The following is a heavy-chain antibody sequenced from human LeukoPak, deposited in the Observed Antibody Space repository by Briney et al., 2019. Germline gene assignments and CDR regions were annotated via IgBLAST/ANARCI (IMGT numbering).Heavy chain of an antibody. D-gene: IGHD6-19*01. CDR1: GYIFTNYA. Sequence: ASVKVSCKASGYIFTNYAMHWVRQALGQRLEWMGWINAGNGNTKYSQKFQGRVTITRDTSASTAYMELSSLRSEDTAVYYCARADRIAVAVTFFDYWGQGTLVTVSS. J-gene: IGHJ4*02. CDR3: ARADRIAVAVTFFDY. V-gene: IGHV1-3*01. CDR2: INAGNGNT.